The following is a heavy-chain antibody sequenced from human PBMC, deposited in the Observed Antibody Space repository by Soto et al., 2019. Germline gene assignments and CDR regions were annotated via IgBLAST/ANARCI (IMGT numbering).Heavy chain of an antibody. CDR2: IYYSGST. CDR3: ARSSVVVTAIPSWFDP. Sequence: LSLTCPVSGGSISSGGYYWSWIRQHPGKGLEWIGYIYYSGSTYYNPSLKSRVTISVDTSKNQFSLKLSSVTAADTAVYYCARSSVVVTAIPSWFDPWGQGTLVTVSS. V-gene: IGHV4-31*03. D-gene: IGHD2-21*02. J-gene: IGHJ5*02. CDR1: GGSISSGGYY.